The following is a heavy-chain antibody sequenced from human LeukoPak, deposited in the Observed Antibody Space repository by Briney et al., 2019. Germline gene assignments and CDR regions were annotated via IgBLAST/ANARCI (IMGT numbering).Heavy chain of an antibody. D-gene: IGHD3-22*01. CDR1: GYTFTSYD. V-gene: IGHV1-46*01. Sequence: ASVKVSCKASGYTFTSYDINWVRQAPGQGLEWMGIINPSGGSTSYAQKFQGRVTMTRDTSTSTVYMELSSLRSEDTAVYYCARDDSSGYYYYWGQGTLVTVSS. CDR3: ARDDSSGYYYY. CDR2: INPSGGST. J-gene: IGHJ4*02.